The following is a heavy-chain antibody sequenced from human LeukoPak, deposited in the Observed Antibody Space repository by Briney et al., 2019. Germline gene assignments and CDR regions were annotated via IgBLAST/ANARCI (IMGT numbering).Heavy chain of an antibody. CDR1: GFTFSNYW. J-gene: IGHJ2*01. D-gene: IGHD4-17*01. V-gene: IGHV3-7*01. CDR3: ARDRRYGDYGVWYFDL. CDR2: IKQDGSET. Sequence: GGSLRLSCAASGFTFSNYWINWVRQAPGKGLEWVANIKQDGSETYCVDSVKGRFTISRDNAKNSLYLQMNSLRAEDTAVYYCARDRRYGDYGVWYFDLWGRGTLVTVSS.